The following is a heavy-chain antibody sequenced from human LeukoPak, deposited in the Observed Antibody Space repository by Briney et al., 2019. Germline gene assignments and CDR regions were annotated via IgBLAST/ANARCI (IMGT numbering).Heavy chain of an antibody. CDR1: GFTFSRYS. D-gene: IGHD2-2*01. J-gene: IGHJ4*02. CDR3: ASTVVPAAIAFDY. CDR2: ISSSSSYI. V-gene: IGHV3-21*01. Sequence: GGSLRLSCAASGFTFSRYSMNWVRQAPGKGLEWVSSISSSSSYIYYADSVKGRFTISRDNAKNSLYLQMNSLRAEDTAVYYCASTVVPAAIAFDYWGQGTLVTVPS.